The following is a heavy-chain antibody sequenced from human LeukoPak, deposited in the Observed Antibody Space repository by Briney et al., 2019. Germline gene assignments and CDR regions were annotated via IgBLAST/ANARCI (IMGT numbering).Heavy chain of an antibody. Sequence: GGSLRLSCAASGFTFSSYAMSWVRQAPGKGLEWVSAISGSGGSTYYADSVKGRFTITRDNSKNTLYLQMNSLRAEDTAVYYCAKVSWIVVVQYFYYMDVWGKGTTVTVSS. CDR2: ISGSGGST. V-gene: IGHV3-23*01. CDR3: AKVSWIVVVQYFYYMDV. J-gene: IGHJ6*03. CDR1: GFTFSSYA. D-gene: IGHD3-22*01.